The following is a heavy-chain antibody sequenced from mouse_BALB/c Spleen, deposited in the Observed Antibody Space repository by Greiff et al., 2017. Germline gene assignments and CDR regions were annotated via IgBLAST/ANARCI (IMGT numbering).Heavy chain of an antibody. CDR1: GYTFTSYY. J-gene: IGHJ3*01. CDR3: ARGAYYGNYDWFAY. D-gene: IGHD2-10*01. Sequence: QVQLQQSGPELVKPRASVRISCKASGYTFTSYYIHWVKQRPGQGLEWIGWIYPGNVNTKYNEKFKGKATLTADKSSSTAYMQLSSLTSEDSAVYFCARGAYYGNYDWFAYWGQGTLVTVSA. CDR2: IYPGNVNT. V-gene: IGHV1S56*01.